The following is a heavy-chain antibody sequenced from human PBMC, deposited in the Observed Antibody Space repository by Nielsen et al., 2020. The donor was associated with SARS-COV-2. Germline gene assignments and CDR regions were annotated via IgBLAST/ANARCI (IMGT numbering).Heavy chain of an antibody. CDR1: GGSISSGGYY. V-gene: IGHV4-31*03. Sequence: SETLSLTCTVSGGSISSGGYYWSWIRQHPGKGLEWIGYIYYSGSTYYNPSLKSRVTISVDTSKNQFSLKLSSVTAADTAVYYCARDAPDIVAPDESYYHYYMDVWGKGTTVTVSS. CDR2: IYYSGST. CDR3: ARDAPDIVAPDESYYHYYMDV. J-gene: IGHJ6*03. D-gene: IGHD5-12*01.